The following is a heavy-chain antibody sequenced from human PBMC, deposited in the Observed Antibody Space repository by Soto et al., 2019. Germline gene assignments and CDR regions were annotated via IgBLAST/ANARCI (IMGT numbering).Heavy chain of an antibody. CDR3: ARSVFP. J-gene: IGHJ5*02. Sequence: SETLSLTCTVSGGSISRGGYYWSWIRQNPGKGLEWIGYTYNSGITYYNPSLKSRVTISVDTSKNQFSLKLSSVTAADTAVYYCARSVFPWGQGTLVTVSS. V-gene: IGHV4-31*03. CDR2: TYNSGIT. CDR1: GGSISRGGYY.